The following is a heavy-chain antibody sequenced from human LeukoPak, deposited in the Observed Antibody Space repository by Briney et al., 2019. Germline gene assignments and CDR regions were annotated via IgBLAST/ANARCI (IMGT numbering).Heavy chain of an antibody. CDR1: GFTFSSYS. CDR2: ISSSSSTI. CDR3: AELGITMIGGV. Sequence: GGSLRLPCAASGFTFSSYSMNWVRQAPGKGLEWISYISSSSSTIYYADSVKGRFTISRDNAKNSLYLQMNSLRAEDTAVYYCAELGITMIGGVWGKGTTVTISS. V-gene: IGHV3-48*04. J-gene: IGHJ6*04. D-gene: IGHD3-10*02.